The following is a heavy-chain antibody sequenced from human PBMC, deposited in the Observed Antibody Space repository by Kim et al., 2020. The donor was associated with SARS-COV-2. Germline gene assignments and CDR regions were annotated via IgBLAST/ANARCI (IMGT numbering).Heavy chain of an antibody. CDR3: VKLPGAGFEVLSYFDS. V-gene: IGHV3-64D*09. D-gene: IGHD3-9*01. CDR1: GFTFSNYA. CDR2: ISSNGDNT. Sequence: GGSLRLSCSASGFTFSNYAMHWVRQAPGKSLEYVSAISSNGDNTYYSDSVKGRFTISRDNSKSTLFLQMSSLRTDDAAVYYCVKLPGAGFEVLSYFDSWGLGTLVTVSS. J-gene: IGHJ4*02.